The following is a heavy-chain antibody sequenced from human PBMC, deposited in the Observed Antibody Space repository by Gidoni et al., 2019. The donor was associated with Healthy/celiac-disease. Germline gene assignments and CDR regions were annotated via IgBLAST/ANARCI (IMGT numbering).Heavy chain of an antibody. CDR2: IYPGGSDT. V-gene: IGHV5-51*01. CDR1: GYSFTSYW. D-gene: IGHD4-4*01. CDR3: ARHSNQAASNYDY. Sequence: EVQLVQSGAEVKKPGESLKISWKGSGYSFTSYWIGWVRQMPGKVLEWMGLIYPGGSDTRYSPSFQGQVTISADKSISTAYLQWSSLKASDTAMYYCARHSNQAASNYDYWGQGTLVTVSS. J-gene: IGHJ4*02.